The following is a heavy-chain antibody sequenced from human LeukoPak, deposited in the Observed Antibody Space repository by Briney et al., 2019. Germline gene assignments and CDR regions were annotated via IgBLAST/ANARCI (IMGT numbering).Heavy chain of an antibody. CDR1: SGSFNGYY. CDR2: INHSGST. D-gene: IGHD2-2*02. Sequence: PSETLSLTCAVYSGSFNGYYWICIRQPPGKGLEWIGEINHSGSTNYNPSLKSRVTISVDTSENQFSLKLSSVTAADTAVYYCARGRYIVVVPAAITLYNWFDPWGQGTLVTVSS. J-gene: IGHJ5*02. CDR3: ARGRYIVVVPAAITLYNWFDP. V-gene: IGHV4-34*01.